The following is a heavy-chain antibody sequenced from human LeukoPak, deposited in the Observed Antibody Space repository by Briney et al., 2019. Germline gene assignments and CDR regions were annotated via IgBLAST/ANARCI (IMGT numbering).Heavy chain of an antibody. V-gene: IGHV3-30*02. Sequence: PGGSLKLSCAASGFTFSSYWMHWVRQAPGKGLEWVAFIRYDGSNKYYADSVKGRFTISRDNSKNTLYLQMNSLRAEDTAVYYCAKDRTPDSSGYYYVREFDPWGQGTLVTVSS. CDR3: AKDRTPDSSGYYYVREFDP. D-gene: IGHD3-22*01. J-gene: IGHJ5*02. CDR2: IRYDGSNK. CDR1: GFTFSSYW.